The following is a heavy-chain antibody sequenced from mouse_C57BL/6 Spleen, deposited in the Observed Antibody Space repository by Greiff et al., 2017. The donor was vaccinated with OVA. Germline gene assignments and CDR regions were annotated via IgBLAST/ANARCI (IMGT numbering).Heavy chain of an antibody. CDR1: GYAFSSYW. D-gene: IGHD2-4*01. Sequence: HVQLQPSGAELVKPGASVKISCKASGYAFSSYWMNWVKQRPGKGLEWIGQIYPGDGDTNYNGKFKGKATLTADKSSSTAYMQLSSLTSEDSAVYFCARTYYDYPMDYWGQGTSVTVSS. CDR2: IYPGDGDT. J-gene: IGHJ4*01. V-gene: IGHV1-80*01. CDR3: ARTYYDYPMDY.